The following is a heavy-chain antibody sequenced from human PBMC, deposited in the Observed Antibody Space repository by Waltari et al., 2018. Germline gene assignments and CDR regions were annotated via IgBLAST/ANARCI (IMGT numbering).Heavy chain of an antibody. V-gene: IGHV3-30*18. Sequence: QVQLVESGGGVVQPGRSLRLSCAASGFTFSSYGMHWVRQAPGKGLEWVAVIWYDGSNKYYADSVKGRFTISRDNSKNTLYLQMNSLRAEDTAMYYCAKSGEPSNYDFWSGPRNPSYYYYYMDVWGKGTTVTVSS. CDR3: AKSGEPSNYDFWSGPRNPSYYYYYMDV. CDR1: GFTFSSYG. D-gene: IGHD3-3*01. J-gene: IGHJ6*03. CDR2: IWYDGSNK.